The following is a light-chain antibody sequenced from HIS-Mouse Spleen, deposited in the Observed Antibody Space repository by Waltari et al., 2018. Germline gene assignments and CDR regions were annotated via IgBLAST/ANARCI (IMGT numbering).Light chain of an antibody. CDR1: SRDVGGYNY. CDR2: DVS. J-gene: IGLJ2*01. Sequence: QSALTQPRSVSGSPGQSVTISCTGTSRDVGGYNYFPWYQQHPGKAPKLMLYDVSKRPSGVPDRFSGSKSGNTASLTISGLQAEDEADYYCCSYAGSYTLVFGGGTKLTVL. V-gene: IGLV2-11*01. CDR3: CSYAGSYTLV.